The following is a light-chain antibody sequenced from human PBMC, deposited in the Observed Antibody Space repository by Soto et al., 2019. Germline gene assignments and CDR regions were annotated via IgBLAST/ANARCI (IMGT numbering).Light chain of an antibody. CDR2: DVS. J-gene: IGLJ2*01. Sequence: QSALTQPASVSGSPGQSITLSCNGTSSDDGGYDSVSWYQQHPGKAPKLMIYDVSNRPSGVSSRFSGSKSGNTASLTISGLQAEDEADYYCSSYTSSSAVVFGGGTQLTVL. V-gene: IGLV2-14*03. CDR3: SSYTSSSAVV. CDR1: SSDDGGYDS.